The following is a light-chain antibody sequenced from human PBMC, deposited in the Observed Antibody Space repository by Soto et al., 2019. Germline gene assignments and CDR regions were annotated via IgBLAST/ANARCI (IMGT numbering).Light chain of an antibody. V-gene: IGKV3-15*01. CDR1: QSVDTN. CDR3: QQYYNGPPYT. J-gene: IGKJ2*01. Sequence: VVVTQSPATVSVSTRDRATLSWRASQSVDTNVAWYQQKPGQAPRLLDHGASTRATGVPARFTGTGSGTDFTLTISGLQSDDVAVYYCQQYYNGPPYTLGQGTKVDNK. CDR2: GAS.